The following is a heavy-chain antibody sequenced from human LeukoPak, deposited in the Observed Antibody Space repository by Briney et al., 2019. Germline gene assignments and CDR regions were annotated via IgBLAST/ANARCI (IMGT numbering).Heavy chain of an antibody. D-gene: IGHD1-26*01. V-gene: IGHV1-69*01. Sequence: ASVKVSCKASLGTFSSYAISWVRQAPGQGREWMGVIIPIIGTANYEQKFQGRVTITADESTSTAYMELSSLRSEDTAVYYCAGRGCGSYYFFQHWGQGTLVTVSS. CDR1: LGTFSSYA. CDR2: IIPIIGTA. CDR3: AGRGCGSYYFFQH. J-gene: IGHJ1*01.